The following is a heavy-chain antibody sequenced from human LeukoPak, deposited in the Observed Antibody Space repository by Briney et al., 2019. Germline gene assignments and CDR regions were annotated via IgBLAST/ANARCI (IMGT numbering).Heavy chain of an antibody. CDR2: IYPGDSDT. V-gene: IGHV5-51*01. D-gene: IGHD3-16*02. CDR1: GYSFTSYW. J-gene: IGHJ4*02. Sequence: GESLKISCKGSGYSFTSYWIGWVRQMPGKGLEWMGFIYPGDSDTRYSPSFQGQVTISADKSISTAYLQWSSLKASDTAMYYCARQRGDYVWGSYRYVDYWGQGTLVTVSS. CDR3: ARQRGDYVWGSYRYVDY.